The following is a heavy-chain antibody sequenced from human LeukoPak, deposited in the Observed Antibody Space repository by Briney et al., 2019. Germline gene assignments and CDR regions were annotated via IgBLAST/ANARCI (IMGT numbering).Heavy chain of an antibody. CDR3: ARDSSNILRFLEWSPDY. CDR1: GFTFSDYY. D-gene: IGHD3-3*01. V-gene: IGHV3-11*04. J-gene: IGHJ4*02. Sequence: PGGSPRLSCAASGFTFSDYYMSWIRQAPGKGLEWVSYISSSGSTIYYADSVKGRFTISRDNAKNSLYLQMNSLRAEDTAVYYCARDSSNILRFLEWSPDYWGQGTLVTVSS. CDR2: ISSSGSTI.